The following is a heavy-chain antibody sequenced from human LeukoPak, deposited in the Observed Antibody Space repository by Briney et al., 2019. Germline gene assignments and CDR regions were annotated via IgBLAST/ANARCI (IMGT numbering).Heavy chain of an antibody. V-gene: IGHV4-4*07. D-gene: IGHD3-10*01. CDR1: GGSISSYY. CDR3: ARGPDYGSGRIFDY. Sequence: SETLSLTCTVSGGSISSYYWSWIRQPAGKGLEWIGRIYTSGSTNYNPSLKSRVTMSVDTSKNQFSLKLSSVTAADTTVYYCARGPDYGSGRIFDYWGQGTLVTVSS. J-gene: IGHJ4*02. CDR2: IYTSGST.